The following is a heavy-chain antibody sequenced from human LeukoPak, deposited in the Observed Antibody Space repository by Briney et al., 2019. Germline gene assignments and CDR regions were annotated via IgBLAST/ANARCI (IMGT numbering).Heavy chain of an antibody. J-gene: IGHJ4*02. V-gene: IGHV3-23*01. CDR1: GFTFSNYA. Sequence: GGSLRLSCAASGFTFSNYAMSWVRQAPGRAPEWVSAIRGSGGDTYYADSVKGRFTISRDNSKNTLYLQMNSLRAEDTAVYYCAREAGGSYSDYWGQGTLVTVSS. CDR3: AREAGGSYSDY. D-gene: IGHD1-26*01. CDR2: IRGSGGDT.